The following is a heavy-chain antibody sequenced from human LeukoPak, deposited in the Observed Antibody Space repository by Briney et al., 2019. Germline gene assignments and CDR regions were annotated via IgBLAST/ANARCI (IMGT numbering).Heavy chain of an antibody. CDR1: GYTFTSYG. CDR2: IIPILGIA. D-gene: IGHD2-15*01. J-gene: IGHJ4*02. Sequence: ASVKVSCKASGYTFTSYGISWVRQAPGQGLEWMGRIIPILGIANYAQKFQGRVTITADKSTSTAYMELSSLRSEDTAVYYCARGYCSGGSCYPFDYWGQGTLVTVSS. CDR3: ARGYCSGGSCYPFDY. V-gene: IGHV1-69*04.